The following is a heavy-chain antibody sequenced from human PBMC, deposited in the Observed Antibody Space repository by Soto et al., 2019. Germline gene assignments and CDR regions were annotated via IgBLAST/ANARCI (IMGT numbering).Heavy chain of an antibody. J-gene: IGHJ5*02. Sequence: GGSLRLSCAASGFTFSSYAMSWVRQAPGKGLEWVSAISGSGGSTYYADSVKGRFTISRDNSKNTLYLQMNSLRAEDTAVYYCAKGRGFRGVMVRWFDPWGQGTLVTVSS. CDR3: AKGRGFRGVMVRWFDP. V-gene: IGHV3-23*01. CDR2: ISGSGGST. CDR1: GFTFSSYA. D-gene: IGHD3-10*01.